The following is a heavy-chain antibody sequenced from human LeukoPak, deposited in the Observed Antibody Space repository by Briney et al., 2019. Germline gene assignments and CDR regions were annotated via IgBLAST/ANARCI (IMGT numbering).Heavy chain of an antibody. CDR1: GFTFRTYS. J-gene: IGHJ4*02. CDR2: ISSNSSYI. CDR3: ASPRYCSGGTCYGWAY. D-gene: IGHD2-15*01. V-gene: IGHV3-21*01. Sequence: PGGSLRLSCVASGFTFRTYSMNWVRQAPGKGLEWVSSISSNSSYIYYAPSLKGRFTISRDNARNSVFLQMNNLRVDDTAVYYCASPRYCSGGTCYGWAYWGQGTLVNVSS.